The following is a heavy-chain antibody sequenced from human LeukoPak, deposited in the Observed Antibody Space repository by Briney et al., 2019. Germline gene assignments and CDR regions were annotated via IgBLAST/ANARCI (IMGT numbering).Heavy chain of an antibody. CDR2: IKQDGNEK. Sequence: GGSLRLSCAASGFRFNTFWMSWVRQAPGKGLEWVANIKQDGNEKYYADSVKGRFTISRDNGKNSLDLQMNSLRVDDTAFYYCARDTLGEGEDANYAVYYFDYWGQGTVVTVSS. CDR1: GFRFNTFW. D-gene: IGHD4/OR15-4a*01. V-gene: IGHV3-7*01. J-gene: IGHJ4*02. CDR3: ARDTLGEGEDANYAVYYFDY.